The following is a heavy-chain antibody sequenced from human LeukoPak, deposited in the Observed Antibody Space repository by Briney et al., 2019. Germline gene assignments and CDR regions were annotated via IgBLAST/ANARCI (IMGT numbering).Heavy chain of an antibody. D-gene: IGHD3-10*01. V-gene: IGHV4-59*08. CDR1: GGSISSDS. CDR2: LYYVGSP. J-gene: IGHJ5*02. CDR3: ARRVDDYYGSPPRGWFDP. Sequence: PSETLSLTCTVSGGSISSDSWSWIRQPPGKGLEWIGYLYYVGSPSYNPSLKSRVTMSVDTSKNQFSLKLSSVTAADTAVYYCARRVDDYYGSPPRGWFDPWGQGTLVIVSS.